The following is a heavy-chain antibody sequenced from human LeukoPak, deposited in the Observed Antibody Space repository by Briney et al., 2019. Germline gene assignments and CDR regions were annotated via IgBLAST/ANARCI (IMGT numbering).Heavy chain of an antibody. CDR3: ARDNQFAIFGVVHPPMDV. J-gene: IGHJ6*03. CDR1: GYTFTSYD. CDR2: ISAYNGNT. Sequence: GASVKVSCKASGYTFTSYDINWVRQATGQGLEWMGWISAYNGNTNYAQKLQGRVTMTTDTSTSTAYMELRSLRSDDTAVYYCARDNQFAIFGVVHPPMDVWGKGTTVTVSS. D-gene: IGHD3-3*01. V-gene: IGHV1-18*01.